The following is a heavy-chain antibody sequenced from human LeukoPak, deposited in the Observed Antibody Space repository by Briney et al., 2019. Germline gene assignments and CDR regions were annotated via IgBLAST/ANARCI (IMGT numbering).Heavy chain of an antibody. CDR3: TTNDAFDI. CDR2: IKTRIDGDGGAT. Sequence: GGSLRLSCAASGFTFSNAWMNWVRQAPGKGLEWVGRIKTRIDGDGGATDYAAPVKGGFSISRDDSKNTLYLQMNSLKTEDTAVYYCTTNDAFDIWGQGTMVTVSS. V-gene: IGHV3-15*01. CDR1: GFTFSNAW. J-gene: IGHJ3*02.